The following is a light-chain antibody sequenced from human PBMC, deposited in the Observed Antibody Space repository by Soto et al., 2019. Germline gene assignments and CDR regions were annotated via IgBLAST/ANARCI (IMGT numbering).Light chain of an antibody. CDR3: QQYEKGPPLT. CDR2: AAS. V-gene: IGKV3-15*01. CDR1: QSVNRN. Sequence: EIVMAQSPVTLSVSPGERATLSCRASQSVNRNVAWYQQKSGQPPRLLIYAASTRVVGLPARFSGSGSGTEFTLTIGPLQYEDFADYYCQQYEKGPPLTFGGGTRV. J-gene: IGKJ4*01.